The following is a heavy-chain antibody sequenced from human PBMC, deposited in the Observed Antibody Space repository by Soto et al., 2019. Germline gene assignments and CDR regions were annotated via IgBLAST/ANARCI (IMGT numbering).Heavy chain of an antibody. D-gene: IGHD3-22*01. CDR1: GITSSSYA. J-gene: IGHJ4*02. V-gene: IGHV1-69*10. CDR3: ARDSIPSYYYDSSALDY. Sequence: SVKVSCKASGITSSSYAISWVRQASGQGLEWMGGIIPTFGIANNAQKFQGRVTITADRSTSTAYMELSSLRSEDTVVYYCARDSIPSYYYDSSALDYWGQGPLVTVSS. CDR2: IIPTFGIA.